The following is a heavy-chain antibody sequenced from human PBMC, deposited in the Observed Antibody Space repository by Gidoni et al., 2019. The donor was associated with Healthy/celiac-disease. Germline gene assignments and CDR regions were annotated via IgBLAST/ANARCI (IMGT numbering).Heavy chain of an antibody. CDR3: ARGRGYLDY. J-gene: IGHJ4*02. V-gene: IGHV3-21*01. CDR1: GFTFSSYS. CDR2: ISSSSSYI. Sequence: EVQLVESGGGLVKPGGSLILPCAASGFTFSSYSMNWGRQAPGKGVEWVSSISSSSSYIYYADSVKGRFTISRDNAKNSLYLQMNSLRAEDTAVYYCARGRGYLDYWGQGTLVTVSS.